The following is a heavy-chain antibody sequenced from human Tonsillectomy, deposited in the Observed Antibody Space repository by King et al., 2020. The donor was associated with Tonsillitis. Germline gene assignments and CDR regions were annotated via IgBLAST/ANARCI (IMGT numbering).Heavy chain of an antibody. CDR1: GFSLSTSGVG. J-gene: IGHJ4*02. D-gene: IGHD2-15*01. CDR3: AHSRGYCSGGSCYSYYYFDY. CDR2: IYWNDDK. Sequence: TLKESGPTLVKPTQTLTLTCTFYGFSLSTSGVGVVWIRHPPGKDLECIAVIYWNDDKRYSPSLQRRRTITKDTSKNQVVLTMTNMDPVDTATYSCAHSRGYCSGGSCYSYYYFDYWGQGTLVTVSS. V-gene: IGHV2-5*01.